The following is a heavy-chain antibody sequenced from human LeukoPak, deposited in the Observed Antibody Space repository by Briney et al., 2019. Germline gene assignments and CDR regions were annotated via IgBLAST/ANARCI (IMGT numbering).Heavy chain of an antibody. J-gene: IGHJ4*02. Sequence: PGGSLRLSCAASGFTFSSYAMHWVRQAPGKGLEWVAVISYDGSNKYYADSVKGRFTISRDNSKNTLYLQMNSLRAEDTAVYYCARDGAGVGATRLDYWGQGTLVTVSS. CDR2: ISYDGSNK. V-gene: IGHV3-30-3*01. D-gene: IGHD1-26*01. CDR3: ARDGAGVGATRLDY. CDR1: GFTFSSYA.